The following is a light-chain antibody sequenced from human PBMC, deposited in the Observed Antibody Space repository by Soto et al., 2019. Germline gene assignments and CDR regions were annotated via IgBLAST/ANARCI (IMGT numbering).Light chain of an antibody. CDR1: QSLVFSDGNTY. Sequence: DIVLTQSPLSLPVTLGQPASISCRSSQSLVFSDGNTYLSGFHQRPGQSPRRLIYEVSNRDSGVPDRFSGSGSVTDFTLRISRVEAEDVGLYYCMQGTDWVWTFGQGTKVEIK. CDR2: EVS. V-gene: IGKV2-30*01. CDR3: MQGTDWVWT. J-gene: IGKJ1*01.